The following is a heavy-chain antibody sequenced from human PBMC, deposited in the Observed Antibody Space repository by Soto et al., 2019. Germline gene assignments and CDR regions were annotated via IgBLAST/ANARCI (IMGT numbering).Heavy chain of an antibody. D-gene: IGHD5-18*01. V-gene: IGHV3-23*01. CDR2: INGRGDDT. Sequence: VQLLESGGGLVQPGGSLRLSCAASGFTFWGYAMSWVRQPTGKGLEWVSSINGRGDDTYYADAVRGRFTISRDNSKNTLYLQIDNRRADDTAMRYWAQSSPQRSAWAPLDSWGQGTLVTVSS. J-gene: IGHJ5*01. CDR3: AQSSPQRSAWAPLDS. CDR1: GFTFWGYA.